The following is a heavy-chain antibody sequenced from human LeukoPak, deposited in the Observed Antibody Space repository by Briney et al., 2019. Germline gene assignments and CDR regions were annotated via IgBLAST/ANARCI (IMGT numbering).Heavy chain of an antibody. V-gene: IGHV4-34*01. CDR3: ARGISSSSFDYYYYYMDV. CDR2: INHSGST. Sequence: PSETLSLTCADYGRSFSGYYWSWIRQPPGKGLEWIGEINHSGSTNYNPSLKSRVTISVDTSKNQFSLKLSSVTAADTAVYYCARGISSSSFDYYYYYMDVWGKGTTVTVSS. D-gene: IGHD6-6*01. J-gene: IGHJ6*03. CDR1: GRSFSGYY.